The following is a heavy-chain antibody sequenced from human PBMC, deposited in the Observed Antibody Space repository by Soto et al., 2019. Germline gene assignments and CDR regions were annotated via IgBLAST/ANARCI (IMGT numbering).Heavy chain of an antibody. CDR1: GGTFSSYA. CDR2: IIPIFGTA. J-gene: IGHJ4*02. CDR3: ARESPYYDFWSGYYQYYFDY. D-gene: IGHD3-3*01. Sequence: QVQLVQSGAEVKKPGSSVKVSCKASGGTFSSYAISWVRQAPGQGLEWMGGIIPIFGTANYAQKFQGRVTITADESTSTAYMELSSLRSEDTAVYYCARESPYYDFWSGYYQYYFDYWGQGTLVTVSS. V-gene: IGHV1-69*01.